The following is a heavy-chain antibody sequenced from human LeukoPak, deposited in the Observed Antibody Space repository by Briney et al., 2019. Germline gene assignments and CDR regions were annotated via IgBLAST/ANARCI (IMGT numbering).Heavy chain of an antibody. J-gene: IGHJ4*02. CDR2: IYYSGST. D-gene: IGHD2-2*01. CDR1: GGSISSYY. CDR3: ARVGLGVSTHLDY. V-gene: IGHV4-59*12. Sequence: PSETLSLTCTVSGGSISSYYWSWIRQPPGKGLEWIGNIYYSGSTNYNPSLKSRVTISVDTSKNQFSLKLSSVTAADTAVYYCARVGLGVSTHLDYWGQGTLVTVSS.